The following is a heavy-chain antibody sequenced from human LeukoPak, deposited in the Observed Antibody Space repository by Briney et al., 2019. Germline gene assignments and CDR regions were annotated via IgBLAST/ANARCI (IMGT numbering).Heavy chain of an antibody. CDR2: INHSGGT. J-gene: IGHJ4*02. V-gene: IGHV4-34*01. CDR3: ARATGRDGYNGGFDY. D-gene: IGHD5-24*01. Sequence: SETLSLTCSLYGGSFNDYYWSWIRQPPGKGLEWIGEINHSGGTNYNPSLWSRLTISIDTSKHQFSLQVTSVTAADTGVYFCARATGRDGYNGGFDYWGQGTLVTVSS. CDR1: GGSFNDYY.